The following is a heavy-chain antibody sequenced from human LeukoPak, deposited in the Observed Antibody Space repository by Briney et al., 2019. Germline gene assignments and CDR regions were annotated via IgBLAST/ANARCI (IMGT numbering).Heavy chain of an antibody. Sequence: PGGSLRLSCAASGFTVSSNYMSWVRQAPGKGLEWVSVIYSGGSTYYADSVKGRFTISRDNSKNALYLQMNSLRAEDTAVYYCAKDSTIFGVVMSTFDYWGQGTLVTVSS. CDR2: IYSGGST. D-gene: IGHD3-3*01. J-gene: IGHJ4*02. CDR1: GFTVSSNY. CDR3: AKDSTIFGVVMSTFDY. V-gene: IGHV3-66*01.